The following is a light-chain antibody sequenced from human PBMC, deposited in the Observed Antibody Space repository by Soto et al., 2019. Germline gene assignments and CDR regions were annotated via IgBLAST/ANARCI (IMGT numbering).Light chain of an antibody. Sequence: IVRTQSPGTLSVSPGDRVTLSCRASQSISINLAWYQHKPGQAPRLLIHGASTRATGVPARIGGSGSGTEFTLTISSLQSEDFAVYDCQQFRNWPWTFGQGTKVDIK. CDR1: QSISIN. CDR2: GAS. V-gene: IGKV3D-15*01. CDR3: QQFRNWPWT. J-gene: IGKJ1*01.